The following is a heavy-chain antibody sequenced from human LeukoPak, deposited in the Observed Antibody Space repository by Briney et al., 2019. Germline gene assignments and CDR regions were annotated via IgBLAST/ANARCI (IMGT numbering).Heavy chain of an antibody. J-gene: IGHJ4*02. D-gene: IGHD3-22*01. CDR1: GGSISSSSYY. CDR3: ASNIGTITMVRGVNYYDSRGYSD. CDR2: INHSGST. V-gene: IGHV4-39*06. Sequence: PSETLSLTCTVSGGSISSSSYYWSWIRQPPGKGLEWIGEINHSGSTNYNPSLKSRVTISVDTSKNQFPLKLSSVTAADTAVYYCASNIGTITMVRGVNYYDSRGYSDWGQGTLVTVSS.